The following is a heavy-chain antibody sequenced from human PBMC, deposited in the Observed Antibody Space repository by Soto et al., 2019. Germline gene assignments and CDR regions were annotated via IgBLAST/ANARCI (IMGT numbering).Heavy chain of an antibody. CDR3: AKSRGSSWYPPFYYYGMDV. CDR2: ISGSGGST. CDR1: GFTLSSYA. Sequence: GGSLRLSGAASGFTLSSYAMSWVRQAPGKGLEWVSAISGSGGSTYYADSVKGRFTISRDNSKNTLYLQMNSLRAEDTAVYYCAKSRGSSWYPPFYYYGMDVWGQGTTVTVSS. J-gene: IGHJ6*02. V-gene: IGHV3-23*01. D-gene: IGHD6-13*01.